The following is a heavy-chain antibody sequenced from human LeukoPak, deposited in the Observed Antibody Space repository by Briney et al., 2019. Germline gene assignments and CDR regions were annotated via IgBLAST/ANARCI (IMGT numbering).Heavy chain of an antibody. D-gene: IGHD3-22*01. CDR1: GGSISSGGYY. CDR3: ARVSSTYYGRDPSYSFDY. Sequence: PSETLSLTCTVSGGSISSGGYYWSWIRQPPGKGLEWIGYIYHSGSTYYNPSLKSRVTISVDTSNNQFSLKLSSVTAADTAVYYCARVSSTYYGRDPSYSFDYWGQGTLVTVSS. J-gene: IGHJ4*02. CDR2: IYHSGST. V-gene: IGHV4-30-2*01.